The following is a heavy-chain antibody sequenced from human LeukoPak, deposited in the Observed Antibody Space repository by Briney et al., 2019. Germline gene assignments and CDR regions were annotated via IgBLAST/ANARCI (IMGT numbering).Heavy chain of an antibody. J-gene: IGHJ4*02. CDR3: TRGPGYDYVWGSFRADY. D-gene: IGHD3-16*02. CDR2: IKYDASST. V-gene: IGHV3-74*01. Sequence: GGSLRLSCADSGFTFSSHWMHWVRQAPGKGLVWVSRIKYDASSTSYADSVKGRFTISRDNSKNTLYLQMGSLRAEDMAVYYCTRGPGYDYVWGSFRADYWGQGTLVTVSS. CDR1: GFTFSSHW.